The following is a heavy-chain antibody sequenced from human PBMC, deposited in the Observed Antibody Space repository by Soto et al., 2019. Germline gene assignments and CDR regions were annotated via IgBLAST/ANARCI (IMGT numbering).Heavy chain of an antibody. CDR3: ARDRYCSSTSCYTAQGDYYYVMDF. CDR1: GFTFSSYS. V-gene: IGHV3-21*01. D-gene: IGHD2-2*02. J-gene: IGHJ6*02. Sequence: EVQLVESGGGLVKPGGSLRLSCAASGFTFSSYSMNWVRQAPGKGLEWVSSISSSSSYIYYADSVKGRFTISRDHAKNSLYLQMNSLRAEDTAVYYCARDRYCSSTSCYTAQGDYYYVMDFWGQGTTVTVCS. CDR2: ISSSSSYI.